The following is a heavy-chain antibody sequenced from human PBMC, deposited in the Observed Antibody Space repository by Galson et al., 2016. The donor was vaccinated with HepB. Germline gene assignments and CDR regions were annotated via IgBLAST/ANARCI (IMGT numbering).Heavy chain of an antibody. J-gene: IGHJ6*02. D-gene: IGHD5-12*01. CDR1: GFTFSSYV. CDR3: VKLSGHDIYYYYYGMDV. CDR2: ITSNRGTT. V-gene: IGHV3-64D*06. Sequence: SLRLSCAASGFTFSSYVMHWVRQAPGKGLEYVSAITSNRGTTYYADSVKGRFTISTDNSKTTLYLQMSSLRAEDPAVYHCVKLSGHDIYYYYYGMDVWGQGTTVTVSS.